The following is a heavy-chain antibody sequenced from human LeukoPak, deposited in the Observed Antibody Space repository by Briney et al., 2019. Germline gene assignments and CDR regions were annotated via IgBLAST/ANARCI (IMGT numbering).Heavy chain of an antibody. CDR1: GGSISSSSYY. J-gene: IGHJ5*02. Sequence: SETLSLTCTVSGGSISSSSYYWGWIRQPPGKGLEWIGSIYYSGSTYYNPSLKSRVTISVDTSKNQFSLKLSSVTAADTAVYYCARDRIAAAGRGWFDPWGQGTLVTVSS. CDR3: ARDRIAAAGRGWFDP. V-gene: IGHV4-39*07. CDR2: IYYSGST. D-gene: IGHD6-13*01.